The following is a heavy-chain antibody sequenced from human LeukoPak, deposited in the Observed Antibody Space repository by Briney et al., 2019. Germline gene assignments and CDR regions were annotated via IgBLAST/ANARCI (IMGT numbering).Heavy chain of an antibody. CDR2: ISWDSGSV. CDR3: AREGGAVSVPADAAFDI. J-gene: IGHJ3*02. V-gene: IGHV3-9*01. Sequence: GGSLRLSCAASGFTFDDYAMHWVRQAPGKGLEWVSGISWDSGSVDSADSVKGRFTISRDNARNSLYLQMNSLRAEDTALYYCAREGGAVSVPADAAFDIWGQGAMVTVSS. D-gene: IGHD3-16*01. CDR1: GFTFDDYA.